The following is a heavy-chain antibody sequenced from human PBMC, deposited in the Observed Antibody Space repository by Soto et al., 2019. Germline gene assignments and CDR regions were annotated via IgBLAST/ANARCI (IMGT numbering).Heavy chain of an antibody. CDR3: ARGYPDKAGRGMDV. J-gene: IGHJ6*02. D-gene: IGHD3-16*02. CDR2: IILIFGTA. Sequence: SVKASCKASGGTLSSYAISWVRQAPGQGLEWMGGIILIFGTANYAQKFQGRVTITADESTSTAYMELSSLRSEDTAVYYCARGYPDKAGRGMDVWGEGTTGTVAS. CDR1: GGTLSSYA. V-gene: IGHV1-69*13.